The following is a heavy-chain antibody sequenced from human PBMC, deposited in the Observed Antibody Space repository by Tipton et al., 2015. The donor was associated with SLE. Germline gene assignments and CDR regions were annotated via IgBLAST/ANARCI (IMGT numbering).Heavy chain of an antibody. CDR1: GVFISTSSDY. D-gene: IGHD3-10*01. CDR2: IFYSGST. CDR3: ARNPITMVRGVIPGAFDI. Sequence: GLVKPSETLSLTCTVSGVFISTSSDYWGWIRQPPGKGLEWIGDIFYSGSTYYNPSLESRVTMSVDTSKNQFSLKLRSVTAADTAVYYCARNPITMVRGVIPGAFDIWGQGTMVTVSS. J-gene: IGHJ3*02. V-gene: IGHV4-39*01.